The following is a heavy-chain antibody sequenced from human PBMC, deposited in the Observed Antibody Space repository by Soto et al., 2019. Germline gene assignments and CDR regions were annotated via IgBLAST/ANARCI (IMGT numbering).Heavy chain of an antibody. V-gene: IGHV4-34*01. Sequence: QVQLQQWGAGLLKPSETLSLTCAVYGGSFSGYYWSWIRQPPGKGLEWIGEINHSGSTNYNPALKSRVTISVDTSKNQFSLKLSSVTAADTAVYYCARITYYDFWSGHTHFDYWGQGTLVTVSS. CDR2: INHSGST. CDR3: ARITYYDFWSGHTHFDY. CDR1: GGSFSGYY. D-gene: IGHD3-3*01. J-gene: IGHJ4*02.